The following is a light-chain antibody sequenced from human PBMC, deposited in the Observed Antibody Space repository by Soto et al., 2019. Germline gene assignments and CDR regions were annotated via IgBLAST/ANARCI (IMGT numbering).Light chain of an antibody. V-gene: IGKV1-39*01. J-gene: IGKJ1*01. Sequence: IQMTQSPAYLSASTGDTVTITFLTSQDVTTYLNWYQQKPGKAPKLLIDGASRLRSGVPLRFSGSGSGTDFTLTISSLQPEDFATYYCQQSYSTPRTFGQGTKVDIK. CDR1: QDVTTY. CDR2: GAS. CDR3: QQSYSTPRT.